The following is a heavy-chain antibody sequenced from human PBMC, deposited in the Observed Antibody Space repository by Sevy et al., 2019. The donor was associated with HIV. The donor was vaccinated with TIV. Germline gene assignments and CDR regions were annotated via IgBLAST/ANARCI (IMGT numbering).Heavy chain of an antibody. D-gene: IGHD5-12*01. CDR3: ARDEAAPRWLQSGTDY. CDR2: ISYDGSNK. Sequence: GGSLRLSCAASGFTFSSYAMHWVRQAPGKGLEWVAVISYDGSNKYYADSGKGRFTISRDNSKNTLYLQMNSLRAEDTAVYYCARDEAAPRWLQSGTDYWGQGTLVTVSP. J-gene: IGHJ4*02. CDR1: GFTFSSYA. V-gene: IGHV3-30-3*01.